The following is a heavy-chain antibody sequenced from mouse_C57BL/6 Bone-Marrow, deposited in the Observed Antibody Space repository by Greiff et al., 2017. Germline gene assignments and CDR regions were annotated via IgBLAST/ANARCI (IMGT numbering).Heavy chain of an antibody. V-gene: IGHV3-6*01. D-gene: IGHD1-1*01. J-gene: IGHJ2*01. CDR2: ISYDGSN. Sequence: EVQVVESGPGLVKPSQSLSLTCSVTGYSITSGYYWNWIRQFPGNKLEWMGYISYDGSNNYNPSLKNRISITRDTSKNQFFLKLNSVTTEDTATYYCARVESSSPYCDYWGQGTTLTVSS. CDR3: ARVESSSPYCDY. CDR1: GYSITSGYY.